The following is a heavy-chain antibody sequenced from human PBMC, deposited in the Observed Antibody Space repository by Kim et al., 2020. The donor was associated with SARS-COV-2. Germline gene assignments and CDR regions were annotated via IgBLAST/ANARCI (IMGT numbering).Heavy chain of an antibody. J-gene: IGHJ2*01. Sequence: THCNPPPKGRGTIAVDTSKKQFSLRLSSVTAADAAVYYCARHLRNWYFDLWGRGTLVTVSS. CDR2: T. V-gene: IGHV4-39*01. CDR3: ARHLRNWYFDL.